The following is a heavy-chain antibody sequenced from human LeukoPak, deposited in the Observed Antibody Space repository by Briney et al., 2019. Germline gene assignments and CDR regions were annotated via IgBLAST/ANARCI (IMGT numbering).Heavy chain of an antibody. CDR3: ARMSSGWFDY. CDR2: ISAHNGYT. D-gene: IGHD6-19*01. CDR1: GYTLTSYG. Sequence: ASAKVSCKASGYTLTSYGISWVRQAPGQGLEWMGWISAHNGYTRYAQKFQGRVAMTTDTSTSTAYMELRSLRSDDTAVYYCARMSSGWFDYWGQGTLVTVSS. J-gene: IGHJ4*02. V-gene: IGHV1-18*01.